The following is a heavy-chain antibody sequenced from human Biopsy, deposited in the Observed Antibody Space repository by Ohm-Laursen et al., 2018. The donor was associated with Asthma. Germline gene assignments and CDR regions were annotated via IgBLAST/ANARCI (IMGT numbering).Heavy chain of an antibody. CDR3: AKATLGDIGKDY. CDR2: ISWNSGSM. D-gene: IGHD2-21*01. Sequence: SLRLSCAAPGFTFDDYGMHWVRQAPGKGLEWVSGISWNSGSMGYADSVKGRFTISRDNAKNSLYLQMNSLRVEDTALYYCAKATLGDIGKDYWGQGTLVTVSS. V-gene: IGHV3-9*01. J-gene: IGHJ4*02. CDR1: GFTFDDYG.